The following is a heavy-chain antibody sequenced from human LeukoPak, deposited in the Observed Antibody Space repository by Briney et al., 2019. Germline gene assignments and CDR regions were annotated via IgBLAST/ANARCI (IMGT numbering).Heavy chain of an antibody. CDR3: ARDPVIAAAGIDY. CDR1: GFTFSSYA. Sequence: GSLRLSCAASGFTFSSYAMSWVRQPPGKGLEWIGNIYYSGSTYYNPSLKSRVTISVDTSKNQFSLKLSSVTAADTAVYYCARDPVIAAAGIDYWGQGTLVTVSS. D-gene: IGHD6-13*01. CDR2: IYYSGST. V-gene: IGHV4-39*07. J-gene: IGHJ4*02.